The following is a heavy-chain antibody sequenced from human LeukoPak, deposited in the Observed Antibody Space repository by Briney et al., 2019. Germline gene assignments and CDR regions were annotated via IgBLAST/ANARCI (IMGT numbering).Heavy chain of an antibody. CDR2: ISSSSSHI. V-gene: IGHV3-21*01. CDR3: ARALGV. D-gene: IGHD3-10*01. J-gene: IGHJ6*04. CDR1: GFTFSTYS. Sequence: GRSLRLSCAASGFTFSTYSMNWVRQAPGKGLEWVSSISSSSSHIYYADSVKGRFTISRDNAKNSLYLQMNSLRAEDTAVYYCARALGVWGKGTTVTVSS.